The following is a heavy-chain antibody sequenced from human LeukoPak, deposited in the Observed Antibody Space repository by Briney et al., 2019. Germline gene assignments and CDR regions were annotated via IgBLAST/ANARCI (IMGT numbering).Heavy chain of an antibody. CDR3: ARGGYDYVWGSYRPVHFDY. CDR2: IYYSGST. J-gene: IGHJ4*02. V-gene: IGHV4-31*03. CDR1: GGSISSGGYY. D-gene: IGHD3-16*02. Sequence: SENLSLTCTVSGGSISSGGYYWSWIRQHPGKGLEWIGCIYYSGSTYYNPSLKSRVTISVDTSKNQFSLKLSSVTAADTAVYYCARGGYDYVWGSYRPVHFDYWGQGTLVTVSS.